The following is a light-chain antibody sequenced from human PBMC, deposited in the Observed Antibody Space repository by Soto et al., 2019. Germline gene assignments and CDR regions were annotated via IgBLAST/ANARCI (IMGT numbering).Light chain of an antibody. CDR2: GAF. V-gene: IGKV3-15*01. CDR3: QQYKNWPPLT. Sequence: EIVMTQSTATLSVSPGETATLSCRASQSVSYNLAWYQQKPGQGPRLLIYGAFTRATGIPARFSGSGAGTEFTLTISSLQSADLAVYYCQQYKNWPPLTVGGGTKVEIK. J-gene: IGKJ4*01. CDR1: QSVSYN.